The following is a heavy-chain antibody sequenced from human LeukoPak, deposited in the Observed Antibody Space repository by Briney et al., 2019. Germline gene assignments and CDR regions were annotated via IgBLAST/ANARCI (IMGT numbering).Heavy chain of an antibody. V-gene: IGHV1-18*01. CDR1: GYTFSSYG. J-gene: IGHJ2*01. D-gene: IGHD3-9*01. Sequence: ASVKVSCKASGYTFSSYGISWVRQAPGQGLEWMGWISAYNGNTNYAQKLQGRVTMTTDTSTSTAYMELRSLRSDDTAVYYCARRARMTGYYMPRNYWHFDLWARGTLVTVSS. CDR2: ISAYNGNT. CDR3: ARRARMTGYYMPRNYWHFDL.